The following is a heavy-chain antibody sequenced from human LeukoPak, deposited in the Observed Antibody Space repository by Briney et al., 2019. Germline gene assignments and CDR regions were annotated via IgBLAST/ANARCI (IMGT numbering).Heavy chain of an antibody. CDR3: AKKRGYYSRGDIDY. J-gene: IGHJ4*02. Sequence: PGGSLRLSCAASGFTFSSYAMSWVRQAPGKGLEWVSAISGSGGSTYYADSVKGRFTISRDNSKNTLYLQMNSLRAEDTAVYYCAKKRGYYSRGDIDYWGQGTLVTVSS. D-gene: IGHD3-22*01. CDR2: ISGSGGST. CDR1: GFTFSSYA. V-gene: IGHV3-23*01.